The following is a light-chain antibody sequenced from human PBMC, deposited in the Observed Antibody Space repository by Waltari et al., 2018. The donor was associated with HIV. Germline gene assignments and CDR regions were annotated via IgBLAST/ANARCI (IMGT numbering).Light chain of an antibody. CDR1: SSDIGGYNY. J-gene: IGLJ2*01. Sequence: QSTLTHPPSASGSPGQSLTISCTGTSSDIGGYNYVSWYQQHPGKAPKLIMSEATKRPSGVPDRFSGSKSGNTAPLTVSGLQADDEALYYCSSFTPTNKFYVLFGGGTTLTVL. CDR2: EAT. V-gene: IGLV2-8*01. CDR3: SSFTPTNKFYVL.